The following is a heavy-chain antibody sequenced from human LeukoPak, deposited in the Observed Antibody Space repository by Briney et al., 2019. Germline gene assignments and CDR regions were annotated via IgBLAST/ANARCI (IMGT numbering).Heavy chain of an antibody. CDR3: ARLLGWTYYDFWSGYPQGAFDI. CDR1: GGSFSGYY. J-gene: IGHJ3*02. V-gene: IGHV4-34*01. Sequence: SETLSLTCAVYGGSFSGYYWSWIRQPPGKGLEWIGEINHSGSTNYNPSLKSRVTISVDTSKNQFSLKLSSVTAADTAVYYCARLLGWTYYDFWSGYPQGAFDIWGQGTMVIVSS. D-gene: IGHD3-3*01. CDR2: INHSGST.